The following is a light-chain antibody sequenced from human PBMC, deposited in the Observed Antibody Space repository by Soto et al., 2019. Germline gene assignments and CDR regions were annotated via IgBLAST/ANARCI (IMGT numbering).Light chain of an antibody. CDR2: DAS. Sequence: DIQMTQSPSSLSASVGDTVTITCQASQDISHYLNWYQQKPGKALKLLIYDASNLHPGVPSRFRGSGSGTEFSFNITSLQPEDVATYYCQQRSTWPAYTFGQGTKLEIK. CDR1: QDISHY. V-gene: IGKV1-33*01. J-gene: IGKJ2*01. CDR3: QQRSTWPAYT.